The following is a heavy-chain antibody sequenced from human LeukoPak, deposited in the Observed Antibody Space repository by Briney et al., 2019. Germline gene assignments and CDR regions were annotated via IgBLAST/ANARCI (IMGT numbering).Heavy chain of an antibody. CDR3: ARFGRSSGYFRRSSPVYFGY. Sequence: PGRSLRLSCAASGFTFSSYGMHWVRQAPGKGLEWVAVIRYDGSNEYYADSVKGRFTISRDNSKNTMYLQLNSLRAEATAVYYCARFGRSSGYFRRSSPVYFGYWGKGTMVTVA. J-gene: IGHJ4*02. CDR1: GFTFSSYG. V-gene: IGHV3-33*01. D-gene: IGHD3-22*01. CDR2: IRYDGSNE.